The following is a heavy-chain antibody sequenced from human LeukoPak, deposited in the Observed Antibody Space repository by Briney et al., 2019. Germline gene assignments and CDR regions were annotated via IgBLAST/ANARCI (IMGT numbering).Heavy chain of an antibody. CDR3: AAQYYYDSSGYRFDY. CDR1: GGTFSSYA. J-gene: IGHJ4*02. V-gene: IGHV1-69*05. Sequence: ASVKVSCKASGGTFSSYAISWVRQAPGQGLEWMGEIIPIFGTANYAQKFQGRVTITTDESTSTAYMELSSLRSEDTAVYYCAAQYYYDSSGYRFDYWGQGTLVTVSS. D-gene: IGHD3-22*01. CDR2: IIPIFGTA.